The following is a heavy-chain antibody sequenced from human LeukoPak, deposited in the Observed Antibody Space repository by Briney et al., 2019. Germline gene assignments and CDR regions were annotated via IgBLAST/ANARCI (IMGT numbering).Heavy chain of an antibody. V-gene: IGHV1-69*04. D-gene: IGHD4-17*01. Sequence: ASVKVSCKAFGGTFSSYAISWVRQAPGQGLEWMGRIIPIFGIANYAQKFQGRVTITADKSTSTAYMELSSLRSEDTAVYYCATENDSGDYTRFDYWGQGTLVTVSS. J-gene: IGHJ4*02. CDR2: IIPIFGIA. CDR1: GGTFSSYA. CDR3: ATENDSGDYTRFDY.